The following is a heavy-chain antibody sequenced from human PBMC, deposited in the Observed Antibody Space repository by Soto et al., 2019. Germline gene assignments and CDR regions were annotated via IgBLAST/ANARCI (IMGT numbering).Heavy chain of an antibody. Sequence: QVQLVESGGGVVQPGRSLRLSCAASGFTFSSYGMHWVRQAPGKGLEWVAVIWYDGSNKYYTDSVKGRFTISRDNSKNTLYLQMNSLRAEDTAVYYCAREQWELLVDDAFDIWGQGTMVTVSS. CDR1: GFTFSSYG. D-gene: IGHD1-26*01. V-gene: IGHV3-33*01. J-gene: IGHJ3*02. CDR2: IWYDGSNK. CDR3: AREQWELLVDDAFDI.